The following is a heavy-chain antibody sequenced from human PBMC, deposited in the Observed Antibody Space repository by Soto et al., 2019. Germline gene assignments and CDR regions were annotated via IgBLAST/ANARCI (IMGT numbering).Heavy chain of an antibody. V-gene: IGHV4-34*01. CDR2: SNHSGST. Sequence: QVQLQQWGAGLLKPSETLSLTCAVYGGSLSGYYWSWIRQPPGKGLEWIGESNHSGSTNYTPSLKSRVTISVDTSKNQFSLKLISVTAADTAVYYCARRSAAGPWGQGTLVTVSS. CDR1: GGSLSGYY. CDR3: ARRSAAGP. J-gene: IGHJ5*02. D-gene: IGHD6-25*01.